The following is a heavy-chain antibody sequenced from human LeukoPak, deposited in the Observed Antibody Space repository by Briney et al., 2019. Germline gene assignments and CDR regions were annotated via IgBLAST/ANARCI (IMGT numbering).Heavy chain of an antibody. CDR3: ARSSNGYNPHFDY. Sequence: PSETLSLTCTVSGGSISSYYWSWIRQPPGKGLEWIGYIYYSGSTNYNPSLKSRVTISVDTSKNQFSLKLSSVTAADTAVYYCARSSNGYNPHFDYWGQGTLVTVSS. V-gene: IGHV4-59*12. D-gene: IGHD5-24*01. CDR2: IYYSGST. CDR1: GGSISSYY. J-gene: IGHJ4*02.